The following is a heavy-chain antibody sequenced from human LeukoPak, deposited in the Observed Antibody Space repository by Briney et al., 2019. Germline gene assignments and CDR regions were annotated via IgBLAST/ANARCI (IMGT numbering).Heavy chain of an antibody. D-gene: IGHD5-12*01. J-gene: IGHJ4*02. Sequence: ASVKVSCKASGYTFTDFHIHWVRQSPGQGLEWMGWINPYSGGTNYAQKSLGRVTMTRDTSTSTAYMELSRLRSDDLAVYYCARWALYSGYSSYWGQGTLVTVSS. CDR2: INPYSGGT. CDR1: GYTFTDFH. CDR3: ARWALYSGYSSY. V-gene: IGHV1-2*02.